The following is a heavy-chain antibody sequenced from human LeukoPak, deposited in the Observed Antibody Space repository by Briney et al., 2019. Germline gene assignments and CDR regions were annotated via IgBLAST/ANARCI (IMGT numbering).Heavy chain of an antibody. Sequence: GGSLRLSCAASGFSFSTYAMSWVRQAPGKGLEWVSGVNGNGGSTSYADSVKGRFTISRDNSKNPVYLQMNSLRVEDTAVYYCAKSLYGGCDYWGQGTVVTVSS. CDR3: AKSLYGGCDY. V-gene: IGHV3-23*01. J-gene: IGHJ4*02. CDR2: VNGNGGST. CDR1: GFSFSTYA. D-gene: IGHD3-16*02.